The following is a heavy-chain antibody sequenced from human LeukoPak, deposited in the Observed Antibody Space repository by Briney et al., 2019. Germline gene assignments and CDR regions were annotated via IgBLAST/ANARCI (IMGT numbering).Heavy chain of an antibody. J-gene: IGHJ3*02. Sequence: PGGSLRLSCAASGFTVSSSYMNWVRQAPGKGLEWVSVIYSGGSTYYADSVEGRFTISRDISQNTVYLQMNSLRAEDTAVYYCARDLGYSAYATVRGNDVEIWGQGTMVTVS. D-gene: IGHD5-12*01. CDR3: ARDLGYSAYATVRGNDVEI. V-gene: IGHV3-66*01. CDR1: GFTVSSSY. CDR2: IYSGGST.